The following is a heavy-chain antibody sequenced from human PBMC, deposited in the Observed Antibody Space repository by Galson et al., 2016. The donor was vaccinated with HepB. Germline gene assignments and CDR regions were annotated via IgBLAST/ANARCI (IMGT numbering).Heavy chain of an antibody. CDR3: ARLWYYYGSGSYFDF. V-gene: IGHV3-48*03. CDR2: IRGSGGTA. D-gene: IGHD3-10*01. J-gene: IGHJ4*02. Sequence: SLRLSCAASGFIFSDYEMCWVRQTPGKGLEWISYIRGSGGTAYYSDSLQGRFSISRDNINNLVYLQMNYLRAEDTATYYCARLWYYYGSGSYFDFWGQGTLVTVSS. CDR1: GFIFSDYE.